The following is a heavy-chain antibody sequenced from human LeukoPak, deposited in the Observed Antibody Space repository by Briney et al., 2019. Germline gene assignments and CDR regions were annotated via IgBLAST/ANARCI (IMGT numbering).Heavy chain of an antibody. CDR3: ASKSLRYCSSTSCYSVYYYYYLDV. CDR2: IYYSGST. J-gene: IGHJ6*03. V-gene: IGHV4-59*06. Sequence: SETLSLTCTVSGGSISSYYLSWIRQPAGRGLEWIGYIYYSGSTYYNQSLKSRVTISVDTSKNQFSLKLSSVTAADTAVYYCASKSLRYCSSTSCYSVYYYYYLDVWGKGTTVTVSS. CDR1: GGSISSYY. D-gene: IGHD2-2*02.